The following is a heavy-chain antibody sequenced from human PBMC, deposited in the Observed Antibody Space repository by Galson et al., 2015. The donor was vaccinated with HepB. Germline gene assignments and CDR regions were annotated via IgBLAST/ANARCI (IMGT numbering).Heavy chain of an antibody. V-gene: IGHV3-48*01. J-gene: IGHJ2*01. CDR2: ISSQSWTI. CDR3: ARGSGPTGNHYWYFDL. CDR1: GFSLSAYS. D-gene: IGHD1-14*01. Sequence: SLRLSCAVSGFSLSAYSMSWVRQAPGKGLEWISYISSQSWTIYHADSVKGRFTISRDNARNSLDLQMTSLRAEDTAVCYCARGSGPTGNHYWYFDLWGRGTLVTVSS.